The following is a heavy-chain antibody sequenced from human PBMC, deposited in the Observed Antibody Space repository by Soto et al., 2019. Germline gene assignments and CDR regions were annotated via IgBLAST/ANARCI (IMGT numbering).Heavy chain of an antibody. D-gene: IGHD3-3*01. V-gene: IGHV1-18*01. CDR2: ISAYNGST. CDR3: ARVPITIFGVVTVNWFDP. J-gene: IGHJ5*02. CDR1: GYTFTSYG. Sequence: GASVKVSCKASGYTFTSYGISWVRQAPGQGLEWMGWISAYNGSTNYAQKLQGRVTMTTDTSTSTACMELRSLRSDDTAVYYCARVPITIFGVVTVNWFDPWGQGTLVTVSS.